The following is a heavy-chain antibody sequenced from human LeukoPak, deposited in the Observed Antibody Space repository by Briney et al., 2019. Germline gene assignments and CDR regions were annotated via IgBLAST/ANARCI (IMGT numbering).Heavy chain of an antibody. D-gene: IGHD3-10*01. CDR1: GFYFNGYG. CDR3: ARTPNMVRGVIIVNWFDP. V-gene: IGHV4-4*02. Sequence: PGGSLRLSCAASGFYFNGYGMAWVRQPPGKGLEWIGEIYHSGSTNYNPSLKSRVTISVDKSKNQFSLKLTSVTAADTAVYYCARTPNMVRGVIIVNWFDPWGQGTLVTVSS. J-gene: IGHJ5*02. CDR2: IYHSGST.